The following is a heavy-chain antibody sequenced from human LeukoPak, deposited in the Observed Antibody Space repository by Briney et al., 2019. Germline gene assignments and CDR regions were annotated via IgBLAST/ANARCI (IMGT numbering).Heavy chain of an antibody. CDR3: CLGGDFDY. V-gene: IGHV4-34*01. D-gene: IGHD2-21*01. CDR1: GGSFSNYY. Sequence: SETLSLTCAVYGGSFSNYYWSWIRQPPGKGLEWIGEINHSGSTNYNPSLKSRVTISVDTSKNQFSLKLSSVTAADTAVYYCCLGGDFDYWGQGILVTVSS. J-gene: IGHJ4*02. CDR2: INHSGST.